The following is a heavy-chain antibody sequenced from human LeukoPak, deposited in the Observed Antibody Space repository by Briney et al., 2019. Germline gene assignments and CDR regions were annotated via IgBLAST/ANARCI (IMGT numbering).Heavy chain of an antibody. J-gene: IGHJ4*02. V-gene: IGHV3-64*01. D-gene: IGHD6-19*01. CDR3: ARDGDLYSSGWYAY. CDR1: GFTFSSYA. CDR2: ISSNGGST. Sequence: PGGSLRLSCAASGFTFSSYAMHWVRQAPGKGLEYVSAISSNGGSTYYANSVKGRFTISRDNTKNTLYLQMGSLRAEDMAVYYCARDGDLYSSGWYAYWGQGTLVTVSS.